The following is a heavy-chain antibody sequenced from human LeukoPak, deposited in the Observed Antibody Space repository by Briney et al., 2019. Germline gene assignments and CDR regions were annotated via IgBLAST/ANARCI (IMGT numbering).Heavy chain of an antibody. CDR2: ISSRSSTI. CDR1: GFTFSSYS. D-gene: IGHD5-18*01. Sequence: GGSLRLSCAASGFTFSSYSMNWVRQAPGKGLEWVSYISSRSSTIYYADSVKGRFTISRDNAKNSLYLQMNSLRAEDTAVYYCATEGYHRHDAFDIWGQGTMVTVSS. V-gene: IGHV3-48*01. CDR3: ATEGYHRHDAFDI. J-gene: IGHJ3*02.